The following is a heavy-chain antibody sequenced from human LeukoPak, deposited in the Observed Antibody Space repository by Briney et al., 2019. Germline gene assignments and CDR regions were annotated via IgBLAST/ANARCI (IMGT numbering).Heavy chain of an antibody. J-gene: IGHJ5*01. D-gene: IGHD3-10*01. CDR1: GFTFTFSNYG. CDR3: GRDWDGVRGVKIDS. Sequence: GGSLRLSCAASGFTFTFSNYGMRWVRQAPGKGLEWVAVISYDGSNKYYADSVKGRFSISRDNSKNTLFLQMNSLRTEDTAVYYCGRDWDGVRGVKIDSWGQETLVLVSS. V-gene: IGHV3-30*03. CDR2: ISYDGSNK.